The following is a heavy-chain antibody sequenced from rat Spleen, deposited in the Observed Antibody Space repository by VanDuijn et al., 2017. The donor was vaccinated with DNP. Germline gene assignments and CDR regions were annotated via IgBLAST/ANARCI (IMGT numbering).Heavy chain of an antibody. CDR3: ARSDYGYNRNWFAY. CDR1: GFSLTSYT. Sequence: QVQLKESGPGLVQPSQTLSLTCTVSGFSLTSYTVSWVRQPPGKGLEWIAAMSSGGSRYYNSALKSRLSISRDTSKSQVLLQMNSLQTEDTAMYFWARSDYGYNRNWFAYWGQGTLVTVSS. J-gene: IGHJ3*01. V-gene: IGHV2-6*01. CDR2: MSSGGSR. D-gene: IGHD1-6*01.